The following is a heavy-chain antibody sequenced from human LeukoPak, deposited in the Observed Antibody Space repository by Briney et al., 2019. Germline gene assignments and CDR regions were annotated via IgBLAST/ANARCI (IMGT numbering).Heavy chain of an antibody. CDR1: GLSFSNQW. V-gene: IGHV3-7*01. CDR2: MNVDGTDK. D-gene: IGHD5-18*01. Sequence: QPGESLRLSCGASGLSFSNQWMGWVRQAPENGLEWVAIMNVDGTDKYHLDSVKGRFTISRDNAKNTLYLQMNSLRVEDTAVYYCTRGDGRGRSNGALWSPGTLVTVSS. CDR3: TRGDGRGRSNGAL. J-gene: IGHJ4*02.